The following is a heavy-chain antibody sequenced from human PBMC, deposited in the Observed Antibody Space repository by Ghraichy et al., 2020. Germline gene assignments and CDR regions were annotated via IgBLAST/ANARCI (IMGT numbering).Heavy chain of an antibody. CDR2: FYSSGTT. V-gene: IGHV4-39*01. CDR1: GDSISSRNFY. J-gene: IGHJ4*02. D-gene: IGHD3-16*01. CDR3: ARRALGEFPFAS. Sequence: SETLSLTCTVSGDSISSRNFYWGWVRQPPGKGLEWIGSFYSSGTTYYIPSLRSRATISVDTSSNQFSLRLTSVTAADTAVYYCARRALGEFPFASWGQGTLVTVSS.